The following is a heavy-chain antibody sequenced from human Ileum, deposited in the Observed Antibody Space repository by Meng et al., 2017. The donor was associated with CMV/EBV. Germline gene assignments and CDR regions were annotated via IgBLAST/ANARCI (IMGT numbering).Heavy chain of an antibody. CDR3: TKDQVLL. Sequence: QMQLVGSGGGVGQPGGSLRLSCAASGFTFSDYGMHWIRQAPGKGLEWVAFIRYDGDNKYYADSVKGRFTISRDNFNNMLYLQMNSLRTEDTAVYYCTKDQVLLWGQGTLVTVSS. CDR1: GFTFSDYG. CDR2: IRYDGDNK. J-gene: IGHJ4*02. D-gene: IGHD3-10*01. V-gene: IGHV3-30*02.